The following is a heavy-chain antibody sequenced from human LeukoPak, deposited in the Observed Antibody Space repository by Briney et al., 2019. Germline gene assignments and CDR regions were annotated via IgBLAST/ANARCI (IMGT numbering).Heavy chain of an antibody. CDR1: GFFFSNYW. CDR2: INLDGNGR. V-gene: IGHV3-7*03. Sequence: PGGSLRLSCAASGFFFSNYWMSWVRQAQGKGLEWVANINLDGNGRFYVDSVKGRFTISRDNNKKSVYLQMNSLRAEDTALYYCARVYLSQQLVPGLDYWGQGTLVTVSS. J-gene: IGHJ4*02. CDR3: ARVYLSQQLVPGLDY. D-gene: IGHD6-13*01.